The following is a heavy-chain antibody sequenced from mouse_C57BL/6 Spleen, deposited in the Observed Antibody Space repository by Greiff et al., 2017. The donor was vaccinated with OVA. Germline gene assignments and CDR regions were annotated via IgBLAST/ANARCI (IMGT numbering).Heavy chain of an antibody. CDR2: INPNNGGT. J-gene: IGHJ2*01. V-gene: IGHV1-26*01. D-gene: IGHD4-1*01. CDR1: GYMFTDYY. CDR3: ARRGPNWSFDY. Sequence: EVQLQQSGPELVKPGASVKISCKASGYMFTDYYMNWVKQSHGKSLEWIGDINPNNGGTSYNQKFKGKATLTVDKSSSTAYMELRSLTSEDSAVYYCARRGPNWSFDYWGQGTTLTVSS.